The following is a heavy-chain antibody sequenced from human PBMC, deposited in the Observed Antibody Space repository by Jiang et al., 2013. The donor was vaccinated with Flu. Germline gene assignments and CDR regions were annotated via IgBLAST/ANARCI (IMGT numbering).Heavy chain of an antibody. CDR3: ARVGRSSTFYYYYYYMDV. CDR1: GGSISSSSYY. J-gene: IGHJ6*03. CDR2: IYYSGST. V-gene: IGHV4-39*07. D-gene: IGHD2-2*01. Sequence: LLKPSETLSLTCTVSGGSISSSSYYWGWIRQPPGKGLEWIGSIYYSGSTYYNPSLKSRVTISVDTSKNQFSLKLSSVTAADTAVYYCARVGRSSTFYYYYYYMDVWGKGTTVTVSS.